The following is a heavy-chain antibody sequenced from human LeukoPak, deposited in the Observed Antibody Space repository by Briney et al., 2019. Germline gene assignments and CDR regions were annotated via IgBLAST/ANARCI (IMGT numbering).Heavy chain of an antibody. V-gene: IGHV3-23*01. CDR2: ISGSASST. Sequence: GGSLRLSCAASGFTFSNYAMSWVRQAPGKGLEWVSAISGSASSTYHADSVKGRFTISRDNSKNTLYLQMNSLRAEDTAVYYCAKCFGSSTRSYYYYMDVWGKGTTVTASS. CDR3: AKCFGSSTRSYYYYMDV. J-gene: IGHJ6*03. D-gene: IGHD2-2*01. CDR1: GFTFSNYA.